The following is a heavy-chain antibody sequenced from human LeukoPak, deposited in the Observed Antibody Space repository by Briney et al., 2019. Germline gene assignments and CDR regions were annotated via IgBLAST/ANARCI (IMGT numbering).Heavy chain of an antibody. V-gene: IGHV4-59*01. CDR1: GASISSYY. CDR3: ARTTVVMGRTQYYFDY. Sequence: SETLSLTCTVSGASISSYYWSWIRQPPGKGLEWIGYIYYSGSTNYNPSLKSRVTISVDTSKNQFSLKLSSVTAADTAVYYCARTTVVMGRTQYYFDYWGQGTLVTVSS. J-gene: IGHJ4*02. D-gene: IGHD4-23*01. CDR2: IYYSGST.